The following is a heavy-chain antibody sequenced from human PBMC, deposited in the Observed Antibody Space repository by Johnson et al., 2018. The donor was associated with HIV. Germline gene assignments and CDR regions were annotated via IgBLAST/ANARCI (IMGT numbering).Heavy chain of an antibody. J-gene: IGHJ3*02. CDR1: GFTFSSYA. D-gene: IGHD5-24*01. CDR3: ARFLLLPNGYNWGFDI. V-gene: IGHV3-66*01. Sequence: VQLVESGGGLVQPGGSLRLSCAASGFTFSSYAMSWVRQAPGKGLEWVSVIYSGGSTYYADSVKGRFTISRDNAKNSLYLQMNSLRAEDTAVYYCARFLLLPNGYNWGFDIWGQGTMVTLSS. CDR2: IYSGGST.